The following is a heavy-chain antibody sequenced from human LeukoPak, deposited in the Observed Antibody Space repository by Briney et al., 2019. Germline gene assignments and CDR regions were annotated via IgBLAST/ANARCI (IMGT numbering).Heavy chain of an antibody. CDR2: ISSSGSTT. CDR1: GFTFSSYE. CDR3: ARTLITVTRLDY. D-gene: IGHD4-17*01. J-gene: IGHJ4*02. V-gene: IGHV3-48*03. Sequence: PGGSLRLSCAASGFTFSSYEMNWVRQAPGKGLEWVSYISSSGSTTYNADSVKGRFTTSRDNAKNSLYLQMNSLRAEDTAVYYCARTLITVTRLDYWGQGTLVTVSS.